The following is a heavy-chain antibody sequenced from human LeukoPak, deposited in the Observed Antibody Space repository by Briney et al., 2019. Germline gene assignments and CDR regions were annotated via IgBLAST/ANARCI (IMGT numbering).Heavy chain of an antibody. D-gene: IGHD3-10*01. CDR1: GYTFTSYD. CDR2: MNPNSGNT. Sequence: ASVKVSCKASGYTFTSYDINWVRQATGQGLEWMGWMNPNSGNTGYAQKFQGRVTMTRNTSISTAYMELGSLRSEDTAVYYCATRPYYYGSGSYYNGDYWGQGTLVTVSS. J-gene: IGHJ4*02. V-gene: IGHV1-8*01. CDR3: ATRPYYYGSGSYYNGDY.